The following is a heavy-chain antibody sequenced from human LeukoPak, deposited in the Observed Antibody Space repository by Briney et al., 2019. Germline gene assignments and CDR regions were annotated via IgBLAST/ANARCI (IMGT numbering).Heavy chain of an antibody. CDR1: GGTFTSYA. Sequence: GSSVKVSCKASGGTFTSYAISWVRQAPGQGLEWMGGIIPIFGTANYAQKFQGRVTITTDASTSTAYMELSSLRSEDTAVYYCASEMATIPPPRPWQGYYYYYMDVWGKGTTVTVSS. CDR2: IIPIFGTA. J-gene: IGHJ6*03. CDR3: ASEMATIPPPRPWQGYYYYYMDV. V-gene: IGHV1-69*05. D-gene: IGHD5-24*01.